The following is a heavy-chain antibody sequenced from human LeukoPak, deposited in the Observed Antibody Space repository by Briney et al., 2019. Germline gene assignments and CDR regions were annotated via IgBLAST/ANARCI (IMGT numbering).Heavy chain of an antibody. CDR2: IIPIFGTA. CDR3: AREFQGEMATIGDAFDI. J-gene: IGHJ3*02. CDR1: GGTFSSYA. D-gene: IGHD5-24*01. V-gene: IGHV1-69*06. Sequence: SVKVSCKASGGTFSSYAISWVRQAPGQGLEWMGGIIPIFGTANYAQKFQGRVTITADKSTSTAYMELSSLRSEDTAVYYCAREFQGEMATIGDAFDIWGQGTMVTVSS.